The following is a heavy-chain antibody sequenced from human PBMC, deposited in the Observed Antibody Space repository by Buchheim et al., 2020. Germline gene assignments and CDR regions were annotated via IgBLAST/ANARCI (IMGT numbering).Heavy chain of an antibody. V-gene: IGHV1-69*06. Sequence: QVQLVQSGAEVKKPGSSVKVSCKASGGSFSSYAISWVRQAPGQGLEWMGEIIPISETAYYAQKFQDRVTITADKSTSTAYMELSSLRSEDTAIYYCARGLSVLSGYFGYWGQGTL. J-gene: IGHJ4*02. CDR1: GGSFSSYA. CDR3: ARGLSVLSGYFGY. D-gene: IGHD3-3*01. CDR2: IIPISETA.